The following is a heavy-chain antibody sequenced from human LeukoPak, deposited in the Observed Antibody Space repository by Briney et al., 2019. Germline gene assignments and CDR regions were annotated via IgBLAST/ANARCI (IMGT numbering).Heavy chain of an antibody. CDR1: AGSTSSSNW. J-gene: IGHJ3*02. V-gene: IGHV4-4*02. CDR3: ARGDVDDFWSGYLYDAFDI. D-gene: IGHD3-3*01. CDR2: IYLYGTT. Sequence: SETLSLTCSVSAGSTSSSNWWSWVRQSPVKGLEWIGEIYLYGTTNYNPSLKSRVTMSVDRSKNQFSLKLSSVTAADTAVYYCARGDVDDFWSGYLYDAFDIWGQGTMVTVSS.